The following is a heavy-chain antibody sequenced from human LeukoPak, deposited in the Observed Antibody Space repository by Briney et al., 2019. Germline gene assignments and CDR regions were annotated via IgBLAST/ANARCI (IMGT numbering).Heavy chain of an antibody. Sequence: GGSLRLSCAASEFVFSDYYMSWIRQAPGKGLEWVSYISDSGSTIYYADPVKGRFTISRDNVKNSLYLQMNGLRAEDTAVYYCAREMEGDYGSGTFFDLWGQGNMVTVSS. V-gene: IGHV3-11*01. CDR3: AREMEGDYGSGTFFDL. J-gene: IGHJ4*02. CDR1: EFVFSDYY. CDR2: ISDSGSTI. D-gene: IGHD3-10*01.